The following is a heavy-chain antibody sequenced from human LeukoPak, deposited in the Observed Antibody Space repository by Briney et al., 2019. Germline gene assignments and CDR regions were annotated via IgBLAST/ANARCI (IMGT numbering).Heavy chain of an antibody. CDR1: GGSISSYY. CDR3: ARDGPSPSYYDFWSGYPTHAFDI. D-gene: IGHD3-3*01. V-gene: IGHV4-59*12. J-gene: IGHJ3*02. CDR2: IYYSGST. Sequence: SETLSLTCTVSGGSISSYYWSWIRQPPGKGLEWIGYIYYSGSTNYNPSLKSRVTISVDTSKNQFSLKLSSVTAADTAVYYCARDGPSPSYYDFWSGYPTHAFDIWGQGTMVTVSS.